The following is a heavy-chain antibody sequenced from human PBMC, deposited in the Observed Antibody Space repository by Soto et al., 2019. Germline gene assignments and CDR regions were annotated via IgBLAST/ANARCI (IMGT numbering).Heavy chain of an antibody. CDR3: ARRPDGFDI. V-gene: IGHV4-34*01. D-gene: IGHD6-6*01. Sequence: PSETLSLTCAVYGGSLSGYHWSWIRQPPGKGLEWIGQTNHSGSTNYNPSLKSRVTISVDVSKNQLSLNLNSVTAADTGVYFCARRPDGFDIWGQGTMVTVSS. CDR1: GGSLSGYH. CDR2: TNHSGST. J-gene: IGHJ3*02.